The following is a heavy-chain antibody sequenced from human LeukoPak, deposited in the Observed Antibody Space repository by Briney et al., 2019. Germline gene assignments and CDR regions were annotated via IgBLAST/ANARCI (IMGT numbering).Heavy chain of an antibody. D-gene: IGHD4-11*01. V-gene: IGHV4-59*01. CDR3: ARVSTVTTSGWFDP. J-gene: IGHJ5*02. CDR2: IYYSGST. CDR1: GGSISSYY. Sequence: PSETLSLTCTVSGGSISSYYWSWIRQPPGKGLEWIGYIYYSGSTNYNPSLKSRVTISVDTSKNQFSLKLSSVTAADTAVYYCARVSTVTTSGWFDPWGQGTLVTVSS.